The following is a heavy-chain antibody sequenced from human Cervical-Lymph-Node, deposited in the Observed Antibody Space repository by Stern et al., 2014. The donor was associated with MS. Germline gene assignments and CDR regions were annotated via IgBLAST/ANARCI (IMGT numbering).Heavy chain of an antibody. Sequence: VQLLESGAEVTKPGSSVKVSCKASGGTFSSSYAVSWVRQAPGQGLEWMGRIIPIIGLANYARKFQSRVTITADKSTNTVYMHLSSLTSEDTAVYYCARGIVTNRAAATLHNLFDTWGQGTLVTVSS. J-gene: IGHJ5*02. D-gene: IGHD4-17*01. CDR3: ARGIVTNRAAATLHNLFDT. CDR2: IIPIIGLA. V-gene: IGHV1-69*09. CDR1: GGTFSSSYA.